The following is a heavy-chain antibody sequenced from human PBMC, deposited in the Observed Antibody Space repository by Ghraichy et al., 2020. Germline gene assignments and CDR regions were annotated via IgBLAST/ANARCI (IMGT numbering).Heavy chain of an antibody. J-gene: IGHJ1*01. D-gene: IGHD6-6*01. Sequence: SETLSLTCTVSGGSISSSTYYWGWIRQPPGKGLEWIGSIYYSGSTYYNPSLKSRVTISVDTSKNQFSLKLSPVTAADTAVYYCARFEYGSSSENFRHWGQGTQVTGSS. V-gene: IGHV4-39*01. CDR1: GGSISSSTYY. CDR3: ARFEYGSSSENFRH. CDR2: IYYSGST.